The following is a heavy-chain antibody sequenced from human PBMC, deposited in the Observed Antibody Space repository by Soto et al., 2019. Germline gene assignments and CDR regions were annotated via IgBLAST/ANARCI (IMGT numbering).Heavy chain of an antibody. CDR2: IYYSGST. CDR1: GGSISSGDYY. D-gene: IGHD6-13*01. Sequence: PSETLSLTCTVSGGSISSGDYYWSWIRQPPGKGLEWIGYIYYSGSTYYKPSLKSRDTISVDTSKNQFSLKLSSVTAADTAVYYCARERPDGSRLDPWGQGTLVTVSS. J-gene: IGHJ5*02. V-gene: IGHV4-30-4*01. CDR3: ARERPDGSRLDP.